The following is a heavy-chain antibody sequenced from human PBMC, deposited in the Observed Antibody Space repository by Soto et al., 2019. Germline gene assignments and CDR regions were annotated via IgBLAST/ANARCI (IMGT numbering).Heavy chain of an antibody. CDR1: GYTFTGYA. V-gene: IGHV1-3*01. CDR2: INGGNGDT. J-gene: IGHJ4*02. CDR3: ARGYCSSTSCQYYFDY. D-gene: IGHD2-2*01. Sequence: QVPLVQSGTEVKKPGASVKVSCKASGYTFTGYAIHWVRQAPGQRLEWMGWINGGNGDTKYSQKFQGRVTITRDTSASTAYMELTSRGSEDTAIYHCARGYCSSTSCQYYFDYWGQGTLVTVSS.